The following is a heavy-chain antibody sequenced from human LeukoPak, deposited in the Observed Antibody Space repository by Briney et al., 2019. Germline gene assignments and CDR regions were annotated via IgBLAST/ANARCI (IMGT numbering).Heavy chain of an antibody. V-gene: IGHV5-51*01. CDR3: ARQGADYGDYVLL. J-gene: IGHJ3*01. Sequence: GESLKISCKGSGYSFTSYWIGWVRQMPGKGLEWMGIIYPGGSDTRYSPSFQGQVTISADKSISTAYLQWSSLKASDTAMYYCARQGADYGDYVLLWGQGTMVTVSS. CDR2: IYPGGSDT. D-gene: IGHD4-17*01. CDR1: GYSFTSYW.